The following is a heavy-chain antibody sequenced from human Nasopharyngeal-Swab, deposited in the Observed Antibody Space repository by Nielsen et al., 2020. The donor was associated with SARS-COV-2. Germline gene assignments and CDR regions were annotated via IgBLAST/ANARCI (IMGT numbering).Heavy chain of an antibody. CDR3: AKWGVSEGGMDV. V-gene: IGHV3-23*03. CDR2: IYSGGSST. Sequence: GESLKISCAASGFTFDDYAMSWVRQAPGKGLEWVSVIYSGGSSTYYADSVKGRFTISRDNSKNTLYLQMNSLSAEDTAVYYCAKWGVSEGGMDVWGQGTTVTVSS. CDR1: GFTFDDYA. J-gene: IGHJ6*02. D-gene: IGHD3-16*01.